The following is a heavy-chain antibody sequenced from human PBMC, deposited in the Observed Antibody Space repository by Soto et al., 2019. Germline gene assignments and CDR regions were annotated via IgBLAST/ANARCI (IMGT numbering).Heavy chain of an antibody. Sequence: AGWSLRPSCEASVFTFTTNELSWFRQAPGKGLEWVSYISSGGSSIYYADSVKGRFTISRDNAKNSLYLQMNSLRAEDTAVYYCARFNIVLDRTFDYWGQGTMATDSS. CDR2: ISSGGSSI. CDR1: VFTFTTNE. D-gene: IGHD2-15*01. V-gene: IGHV3-48*03. J-gene: IGHJ4*02. CDR3: ARFNIVLDRTFDY.